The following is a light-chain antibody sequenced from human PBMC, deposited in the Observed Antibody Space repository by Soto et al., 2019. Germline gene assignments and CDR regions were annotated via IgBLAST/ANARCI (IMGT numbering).Light chain of an antibody. CDR2: KAS. CDR3: QQYKSYWT. Sequence: DIQMTQSPSTLSASVGDRVTITCRASQTIITSLAWYQQKPGKAPKLLIYKASSLESGVPLRFSGSGSGTEFTLTISSLQPDDFATYYCQQYKSYWTFGQGTKVDNK. V-gene: IGKV1-5*03. J-gene: IGKJ1*01. CDR1: QTIITS.